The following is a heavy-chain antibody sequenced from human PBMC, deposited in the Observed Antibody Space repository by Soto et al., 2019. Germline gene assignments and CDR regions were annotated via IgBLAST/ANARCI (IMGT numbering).Heavy chain of an antibody. V-gene: IGHV3-23*01. CDR1: GLTFSSYA. CDR3: AKDLRSWNDY. CDR2: ISGSGGST. D-gene: IGHD6-13*01. J-gene: IGHJ4*02. Sequence: PGGSLRLSCSASGLTFSSYAMSWVRQAPGKGLEWVSAISGSGGSTYYADSVKGRFTISRDNSKNTLYLQMNSLRAEDTAVYYCAKDLRSWNDYRGKGTLVTVSS.